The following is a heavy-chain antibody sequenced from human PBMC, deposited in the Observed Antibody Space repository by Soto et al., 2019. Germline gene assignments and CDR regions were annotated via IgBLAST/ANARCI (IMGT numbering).Heavy chain of an antibody. CDR1: GGSVSNNSYY. CDR2: VYYSGSA. J-gene: IGHJ4*02. CDR3: ARRPLVRGIIPYYFDY. D-gene: IGHD3-10*01. V-gene: IGHV4-39*02. Sequence: QLQLLESGPGLVKPSETLSLTCTVSGGSVSNNSYYWGWIRQPPGKRLEWLGSVYYSGSAYYNPSLKIRLTISVDTSMNHFSLKLSSVTAADTAIYYCARRPLVRGIIPYYFDYWGQGTLVTVSS.